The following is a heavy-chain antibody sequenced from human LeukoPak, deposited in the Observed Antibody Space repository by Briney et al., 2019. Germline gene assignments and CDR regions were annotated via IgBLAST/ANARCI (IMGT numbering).Heavy chain of an antibody. CDR3: AKDQAAAGTGGFWFDP. V-gene: IGHV3-30*18. CDR1: GFTFSSYG. CDR2: ISYDGSNK. J-gene: IGHJ5*02. Sequence: GGSLRLSCAASGFTFSSYGMHWVRQAPGKGLEWVAVISYDGSNKYYADSVKGRFTISRDNSKNTLYLQMNSLRAEDTAVYYCAKDQAAAGTGGFWFDPWGQGTLVTVSS. D-gene: IGHD6-13*01.